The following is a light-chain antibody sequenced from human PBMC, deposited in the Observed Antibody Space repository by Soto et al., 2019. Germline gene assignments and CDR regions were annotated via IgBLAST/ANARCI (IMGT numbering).Light chain of an antibody. CDR1: RSVSNNY. V-gene: IGKV3D-20*02. J-gene: IGKJ5*01. CDR2: GAS. CDR3: QQRSNWPPIT. Sequence: EIVLTQSPGTLSLSPGERATLSCRASRSVSNNYLAWYQQKPGQAPRLLIYGASNRATGIPDRFSGSGSGTDFTLTISRLEPEDFAVYYCQQRSNWPPITFGQGTRLEIK.